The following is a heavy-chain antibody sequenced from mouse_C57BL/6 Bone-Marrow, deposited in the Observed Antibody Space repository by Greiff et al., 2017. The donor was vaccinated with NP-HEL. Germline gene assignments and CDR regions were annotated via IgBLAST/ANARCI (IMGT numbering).Heavy chain of an antibody. CDR3: AGSYGRFAY. CDR2: IYPRSGNT. J-gene: IGHJ3*01. CDR1: TSYG. V-gene: IGHV1-81*01. Sequence: QVQLQQSGAELARPGASVKLSFTSYGISWVKQRTGQGLEWIGEIYPRSGNTYYNEKFKGKATLTADKSSSTAYMELRSLTSEDSAVYFCAGSYGRFAYWGQGTLVTVSA. D-gene: IGHD1-1*02.